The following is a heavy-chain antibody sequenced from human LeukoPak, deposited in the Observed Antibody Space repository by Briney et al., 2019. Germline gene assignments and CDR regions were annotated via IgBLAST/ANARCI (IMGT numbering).Heavy chain of an antibody. CDR1: GFTFSCYS. CDR3: ARVVPAAMPASYYFDY. CDR2: ISSSSSYI. V-gene: IGHV3-21*01. J-gene: IGHJ4*02. Sequence: GGSLRLSCAASGFTFSCYSMNWVRQAPGKGLEWVSSISSSSSYIYYADSVKGRFTISRDNAKNSLYLQMNSLRAEDTAVYYCARVVPAAMPASYYFDYWGQGTLVTVSS. D-gene: IGHD2-2*01.